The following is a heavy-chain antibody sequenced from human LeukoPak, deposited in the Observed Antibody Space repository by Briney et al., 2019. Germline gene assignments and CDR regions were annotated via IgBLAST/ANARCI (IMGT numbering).Heavy chain of an antibody. CDR1: GVSISSSSYY. CDR3: AREPHTIRFLEWLPAHRYFDY. Sequence: SETLSLTCTVSGVSISSSSYYWGWIRQPPGKGLEWIGSIYYSGSTYYNPSLKSRVTISVDTSKNQFSLKLSSVTAADTAVYYCAREPHTIRFLEWLPAHRYFDYWGQGTLVTVSS. J-gene: IGHJ4*02. V-gene: IGHV4-39*07. CDR2: IYYSGST. D-gene: IGHD3-3*01.